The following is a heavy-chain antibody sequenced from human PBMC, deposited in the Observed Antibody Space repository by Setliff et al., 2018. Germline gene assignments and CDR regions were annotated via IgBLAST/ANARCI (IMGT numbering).Heavy chain of an antibody. Sequence: SGTLSLTCAVYGGSFSGYYWSWIRQPPGKGLEWIGEINHSGSTNYNPSLKSRVTISVDTSKNQFSLKLSSVTAADTAVYYCARVRRVVIAYYYYMDVWGKGTTVTVSS. CDR3: ARVRRVVIAYYYYMDV. CDR2: INHSGST. D-gene: IGHD2-21*01. V-gene: IGHV4-34*01. CDR1: GGSFSGYY. J-gene: IGHJ6*03.